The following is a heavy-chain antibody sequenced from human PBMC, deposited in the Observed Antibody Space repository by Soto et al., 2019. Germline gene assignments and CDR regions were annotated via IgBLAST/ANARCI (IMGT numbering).Heavy chain of an antibody. CDR1: GYTFTSYG. Sequence: SVKVSCKASGYTFTSYGISWVRQAPGQGLEWMGWISAYNGNTNYAQKLQGRVTMTTDTSTSTAYMELRSLRSDDTAVYYCARPKYSAPGYYYYYGMDVWGQGTTVNVSS. CDR2: ISAYNGNT. V-gene: IGHV1-18*01. D-gene: IGHD2-15*01. CDR3: ARPKYSAPGYYYYYGMDV. J-gene: IGHJ6*02.